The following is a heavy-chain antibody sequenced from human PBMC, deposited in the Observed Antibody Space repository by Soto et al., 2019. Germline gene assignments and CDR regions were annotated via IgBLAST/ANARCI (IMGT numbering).Heavy chain of an antibody. Sequence: EVQLEESGGDLVQPGGSLRLSCTASGFIFSSYWMHWVRQAPGKGLVWVSRINTDGGTTTYAESVKVRFTISRDNARNTLYLQMNSLRPEDTALYYCVRVGSGSYSWRDPWGQGTLVTVSS. J-gene: IGHJ5*02. CDR3: VRVGSGSYSWRDP. CDR2: INTDGGTT. D-gene: IGHD1-26*01. V-gene: IGHV3-74*01. CDR1: GFIFSSYW.